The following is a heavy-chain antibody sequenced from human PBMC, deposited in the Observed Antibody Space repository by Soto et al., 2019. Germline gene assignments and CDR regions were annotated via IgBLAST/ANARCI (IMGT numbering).Heavy chain of an antibody. V-gene: IGHV3-23*01. CDR1: GFTFSSYA. J-gene: IGHJ4*02. CDR3: AKDAVSLDGVWLAHD. CDR2: LYGSGGGI. Sequence: EVQLLESGGGLVQPGGSLRLSCAASGFTFSSYAMIWIRQVPGKGLEWVSGLYGSGGGIHYADSVKGRFTISRDNSAYSVYLQMNDLRVEDSAVSYCAKDAVSLDGVWLAHDWGQGTVVTVSS. D-gene: IGHD5-12*01.